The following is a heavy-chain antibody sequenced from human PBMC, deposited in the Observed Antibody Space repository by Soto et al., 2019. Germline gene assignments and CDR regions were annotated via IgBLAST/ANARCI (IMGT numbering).Heavy chain of an antibody. CDR2: IIPIFGTA. V-gene: IGHV1-69*01. D-gene: IGHD3-10*01. CDR1: GGTFSSYA. J-gene: IGHJ5*02. CDR3: AQDLGYGSGGEDWFDP. Sequence: QVQLVQSGAEVKKPRSSVKVSCKASGGTFSSYAISWVRQAPGQGLEWMGGIIPIFGTANYAQKFQGRVTITADESTSTAYMELSSLRSEDTAVYYCAQDLGYGSGGEDWFDPWGQGTLVTVSS.